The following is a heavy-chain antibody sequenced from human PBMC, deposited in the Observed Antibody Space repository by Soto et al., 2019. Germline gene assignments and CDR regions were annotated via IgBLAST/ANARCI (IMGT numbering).Heavy chain of an antibody. CDR2: ISYDGSNK. CDR3: ASGRQLWNFDY. D-gene: IGHD5-18*01. CDR1: GFTFSSYG. V-gene: IGHV3-30*03. J-gene: IGHJ4*02. Sequence: GGSLRLSCAASGFTFSSYGMHWVRQAPGKGLEWVAVISYDGSNKYYADSVKGRFTISRDNSKNTLYLQMNSLRAEDTAVYYCASGRQLWNFDYWGQGTLVTVSS.